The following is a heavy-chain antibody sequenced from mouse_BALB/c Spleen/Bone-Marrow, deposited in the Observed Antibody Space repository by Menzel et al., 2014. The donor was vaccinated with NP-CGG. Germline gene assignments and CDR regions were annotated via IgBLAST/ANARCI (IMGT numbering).Heavy chain of an antibody. CDR3: ARHQRYYAMDY. J-gene: IGHJ4*01. V-gene: IGHV5-6*01. Sequence: EVKVVESGGDLVKPGGSLKLSCAASGFTFSSYGMSWGRQTPDKRLEWVATISSGGSNTYYPDSVKGRFTISRDNAKNTLYLQMSSLKSEDTAMYYCARHQRYYAMDYWGQGTSVTASS. CDR1: GFTFSSYG. CDR2: ISSGGSNT.